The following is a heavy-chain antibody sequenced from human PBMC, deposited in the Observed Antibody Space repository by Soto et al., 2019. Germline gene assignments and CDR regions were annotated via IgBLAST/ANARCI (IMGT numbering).Heavy chain of an antibody. Sequence: PGGSLRLSCAASGFTFGSYSMNWVRQAPGKGLEWVSSISSSSSYIYYADSVKGRFTISRDNAKNSLYLQMNSLRAEDTAVYYCAREEGVAAAGYGMDVWGQGTTVTVSS. D-gene: IGHD6-13*01. CDR1: GFTFGSYS. CDR2: ISSSSSYI. J-gene: IGHJ6*02. CDR3: AREEGVAAAGYGMDV. V-gene: IGHV3-21*01.